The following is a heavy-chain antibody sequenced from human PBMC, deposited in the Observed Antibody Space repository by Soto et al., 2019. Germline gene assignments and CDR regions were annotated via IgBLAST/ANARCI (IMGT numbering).Heavy chain of an antibody. D-gene: IGHD3-10*01. J-gene: IGHJ4*02. CDR1: GGSISSGDYY. CDR2: IFHSWSI. Sequence: PSESLSLTCTVSGGSISSGDYYWNWIRQLPGKDLEWIGYIFHSWSIYKNPSLKSRVTMSVDKSENQFSLKLSSVTAADTAVYYCARGDYNGSGSYRYWGQGTLVTVSS. CDR3: ARGDYNGSGSYRY. V-gene: IGHV4-31*03.